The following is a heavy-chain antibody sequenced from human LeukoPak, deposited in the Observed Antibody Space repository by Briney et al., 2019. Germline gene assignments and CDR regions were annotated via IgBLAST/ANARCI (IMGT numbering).Heavy chain of an antibody. Sequence: SETLSLTCTVSGGSISGYFWSWIRQPPGKGLELIGYLYYSGSTNYNPSLKSRVTVSVDTSKDQFSLRLSSVTAADTAVFYCARHGSGWSFDYWGQGTLVTVSS. J-gene: IGHJ4*02. CDR2: LYYSGST. D-gene: IGHD6-19*01. CDR3: ARHGSGWSFDY. CDR1: GGSISGYF. V-gene: IGHV4-59*08.